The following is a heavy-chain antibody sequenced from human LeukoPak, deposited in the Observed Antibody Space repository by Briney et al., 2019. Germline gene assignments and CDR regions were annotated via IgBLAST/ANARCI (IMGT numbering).Heavy chain of an antibody. CDR3: ARGIPVAGFDY. Sequence: RSQTLSLTCDISGDSVSIDSATWNWIRQSPSGGLEWLGRTYYRSAWYTDYAVSVQSRITIKPDTSTNQFSLQLYSLTPEDTAAYYCARGIPVAGFDYWGQGTLVTVSS. J-gene: IGHJ4*02. V-gene: IGHV6-1*01. D-gene: IGHD6-19*01. CDR1: GDSVSIDSAT. CDR2: TYYRSAWYT.